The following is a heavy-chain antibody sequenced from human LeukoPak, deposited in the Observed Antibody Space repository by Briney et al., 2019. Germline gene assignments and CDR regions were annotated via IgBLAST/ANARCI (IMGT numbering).Heavy chain of an antibody. D-gene: IGHD6-13*01. Sequence: GESPKISCKGSGYSFTSYWIVWVRQLPGKGLEWMGTIYPGDSDTRYSPSFQGQVTISADKSITTAYLQWSSLKASDTAIYYCARPLVGTGYSSSWYFHYWGQGTLVTVSS. CDR1: GYSFTSYW. J-gene: IGHJ4*02. CDR3: ARPLVGTGYSSSWYFHY. CDR2: IYPGDSDT. V-gene: IGHV5-51*01.